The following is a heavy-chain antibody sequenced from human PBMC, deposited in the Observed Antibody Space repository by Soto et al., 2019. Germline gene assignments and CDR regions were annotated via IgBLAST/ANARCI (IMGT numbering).Heavy chain of an antibody. CDR1: VFTSSG. Sequence: ASVKVSCKASVFTSSGISWVRQAPGQRLEWMGWISTHNGNTIYAQKFQGRVIMTMDTSTTTVYMELRSLRPDDTAVYLCAREGILGLFDAYDLWGQGTMVTVSS. D-gene: IGHD3-3*01. CDR3: AREGILGLFDAYDL. V-gene: IGHV1-18*04. CDR2: ISTHNGNT. J-gene: IGHJ3*01.